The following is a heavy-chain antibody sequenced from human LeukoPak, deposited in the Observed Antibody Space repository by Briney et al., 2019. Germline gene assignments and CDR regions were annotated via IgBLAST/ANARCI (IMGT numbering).Heavy chain of an antibody. CDR2: IYYSGST. D-gene: IGHD1-26*01. CDR3: ARGRSGSLDY. Sequence: SETLSLTCIVSGGSISSSSYYWGWIRQPPGKGLEWIGSIYYSGSTYYNPSLKSRVTISVDTSKNQFSLKLSSVTAADTAVYYCARGRSGSLDYWGQGTLVTVSS. V-gene: IGHV4-39*01. CDR1: GGSISSSSYY. J-gene: IGHJ4*02.